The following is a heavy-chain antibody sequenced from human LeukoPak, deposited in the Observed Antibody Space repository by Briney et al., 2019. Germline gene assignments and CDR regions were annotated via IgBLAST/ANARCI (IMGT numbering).Heavy chain of an antibody. CDR2: IYHSGST. J-gene: IGHJ4*02. Sequence: SETLSLTCAVSGYSISSGYYWGWIRQPPGKGLEWIGSIYHSGSTYYNPSLKSRVTISVDTSKNQFSLKLSSVTAADTAVYYCVCRGYSGYDPIDYWGQGTLVTVSS. V-gene: IGHV4-38-2*01. CDR3: VCRGYSGYDPIDY. D-gene: IGHD5-12*01. CDR1: GYSISSGYY.